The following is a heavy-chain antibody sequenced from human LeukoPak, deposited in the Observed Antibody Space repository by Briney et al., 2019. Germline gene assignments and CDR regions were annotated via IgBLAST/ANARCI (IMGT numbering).Heavy chain of an antibody. CDR1: GFTFYAYA. CDR3: ATWAFYHSLDV. Sequence: GGSLRLSCEASGFTFYAYAMHWVRQAPGKGLEWVSLINKDGSATYYADSVKGRFTISRDNSKNSLYLQMNSLRSEDTALYYCATWAFYHSLDVWGQGTTVTVSS. CDR2: INKDGSAT. D-gene: IGHD1-26*01. J-gene: IGHJ6*02. V-gene: IGHV3-43*02.